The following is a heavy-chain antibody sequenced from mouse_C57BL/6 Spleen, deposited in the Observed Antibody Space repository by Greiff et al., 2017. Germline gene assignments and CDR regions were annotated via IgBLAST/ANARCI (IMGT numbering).Heavy chain of an antibody. CDR1: GYSFTSYY. CDR3: ARRTGTDAMDY. J-gene: IGHJ4*01. CDR2: IYPGSGNT. D-gene: IGHD4-1*01. Sequence: QVQLQQSGPELVKPGASVKISCKASGYSFTSYYIHWVKQRPGQGLEWIGWIYPGSGNTKYNEKFKGKATLTADTSSSTAYMQLSSLTSEDSAVYYCARRTGTDAMDYWGQGTSVTVSS. V-gene: IGHV1-66*01.